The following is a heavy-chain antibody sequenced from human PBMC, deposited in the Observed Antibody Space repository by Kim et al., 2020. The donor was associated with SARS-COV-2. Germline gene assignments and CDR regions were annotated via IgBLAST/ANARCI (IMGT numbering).Heavy chain of an antibody. V-gene: IGHV3-11*06. J-gene: IGHJ4*02. D-gene: IGHD2-2*01. Sequence: DSVKGRFTSSRDTAKNTLYVQMNSLRAEDTAVYDCARDGCFLGNSWAFEYWGQGTLVTVSS. CDR3: ARDGCFLGNSWAFEY.